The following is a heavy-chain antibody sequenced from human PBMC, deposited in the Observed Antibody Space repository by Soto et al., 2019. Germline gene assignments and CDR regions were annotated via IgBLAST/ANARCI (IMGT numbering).Heavy chain of an antibody. V-gene: IGHV3-13*01. D-gene: IGHD2-15*01. J-gene: IGHJ5*02. CDR3: ARGGYCSDGSCYNWFDP. CDR2: IGTAGDT. Sequence: EVQLVESGGGLVQPGGSLRLSCAASGFTFSSYDMHWVRQATGKGLEWVSAIGTAGDTYYPGSVKGRFTISRENAKNSLYLQMNSLRAGDTAVYYCARGGYCSDGSCYNWFDPWGQGTLVTVSS. CDR1: GFTFSSYD.